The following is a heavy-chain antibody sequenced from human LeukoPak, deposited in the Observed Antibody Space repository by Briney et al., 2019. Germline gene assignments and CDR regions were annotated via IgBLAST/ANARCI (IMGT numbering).Heavy chain of an antibody. V-gene: IGHV1-18*01. J-gene: IGHJ3*02. Sequence: ASVKVSCKASGYTFTSYGISWVRQAPGQGLEWVGWISAYNGNTNYAQKLQGRVTMTTDTSTSTAYMELRSLRSEDTAVYYCARYALGIAAAGLPNAFDIWGQGTMVTVSS. CDR3: ARYALGIAAAGLPNAFDI. CDR1: GYTFTSYG. CDR2: ISAYNGNT. D-gene: IGHD6-13*01.